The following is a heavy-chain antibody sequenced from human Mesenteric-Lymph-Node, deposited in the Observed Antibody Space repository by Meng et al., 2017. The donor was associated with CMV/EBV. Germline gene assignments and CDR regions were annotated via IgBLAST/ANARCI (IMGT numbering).Heavy chain of an antibody. CDR2: INPSGGST. Sequence: ASVKVSCKASGYTFTSYYMHWVRQAPGQGLEWMGIINPSGGSTSYAQKFQGRVTMTRDTSISTAYMELSRLRSDDTAVYYCASSSTGYYYGMDVWGQGTTVTVSS. CDR3: ASSSTGYYYGMDV. CDR1: GYTFTSYY. V-gene: IGHV1-46*01. D-gene: IGHD2-2*01. J-gene: IGHJ6*02.